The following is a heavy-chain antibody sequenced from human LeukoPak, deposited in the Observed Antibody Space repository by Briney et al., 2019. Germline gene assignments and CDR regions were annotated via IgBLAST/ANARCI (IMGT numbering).Heavy chain of an antibody. CDR2: IIPILGIA. D-gene: IGHD3-22*01. CDR1: GGTFSSYA. Sequence: SVKVSCKASGGTFSSYAISWVRQAPGQGLEWMGRIIPILGIASYAQKFQGRVTITADKSTSTAYMELSSLRSEDTAVYYCARDLGVYYYDSSGYYEEEKYYFDYWGQGTLVTVSS. J-gene: IGHJ4*02. V-gene: IGHV1-69*04. CDR3: ARDLGVYYYDSSGYYEEEKYYFDY.